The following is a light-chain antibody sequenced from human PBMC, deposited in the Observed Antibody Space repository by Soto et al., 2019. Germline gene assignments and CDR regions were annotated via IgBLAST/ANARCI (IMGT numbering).Light chain of an antibody. CDR3: SSYTSSSTLNWV. V-gene: IGLV2-14*01. CDR1: SSDVGGYNY. CDR2: DVS. J-gene: IGLJ3*02. Sequence: QSALTQPASVSGSPGQSITISCTGTSSDVGGYNYVSWYQQHPGKAPKLMIYDVSNRPSGVSNRLSGSKSGNTASLTISGLQAEDEADYYCSSYTSSSTLNWVFGGGTQLTVL.